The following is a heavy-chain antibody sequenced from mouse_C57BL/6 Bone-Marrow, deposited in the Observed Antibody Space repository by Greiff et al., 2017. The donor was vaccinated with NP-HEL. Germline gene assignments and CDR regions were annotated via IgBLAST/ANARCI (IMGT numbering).Heavy chain of an antibody. V-gene: IGHV6-3*01. CDR3: TGGNCAFDY. CDR1: GFTFSNYW. D-gene: IGHD4-1*01. Sequence: EVQGVESGGGLVQPGGSMKLSCVASGFTFSNYWMNWVRQSPEKGLEWVAQIRLKSDNYATHYAESVKGRFTISRDDSKSSVYLQMNNLRAEDTGIYYCTGGNCAFDYWGQGTTLTVSS. CDR2: IRLKSDNYAT. J-gene: IGHJ2*01.